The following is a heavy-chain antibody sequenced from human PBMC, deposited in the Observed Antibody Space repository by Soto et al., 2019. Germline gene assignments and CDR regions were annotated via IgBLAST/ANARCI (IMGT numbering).Heavy chain of an antibody. V-gene: IGHV4-59*01. Sequence: PSETLSLTCTVSGGSIDNFYWSWIRQPPGKGLEWVGNIYYTGSANYNPSVKGRVALSLDKSKSQFSLRLRSVTAADTAVYYCAREARGPARLFDSWGQGTLVTVSS. CDR1: GGSIDNFY. J-gene: IGHJ4*02. CDR2: IYYTGSA. CDR3: AREARGPARLFDS. D-gene: IGHD6-6*01.